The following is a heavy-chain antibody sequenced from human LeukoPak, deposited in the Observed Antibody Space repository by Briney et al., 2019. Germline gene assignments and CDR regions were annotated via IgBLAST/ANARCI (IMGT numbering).Heavy chain of an antibody. CDR1: GFTFSSYS. Sequence: GGSLRLSCAASGFTFSSYSMNWVRQAPGKGLEWVSSISSSSSYIYYADSVKGRFTISRDNAKNSLYLQMNSLRAEDTAVYCCARGGRTYYYDSSGYYSFDYWGQGTLVTVSS. J-gene: IGHJ4*02. V-gene: IGHV3-21*01. CDR3: ARGGRTYYYDSSGYYSFDY. D-gene: IGHD3-22*01. CDR2: ISSSSSYI.